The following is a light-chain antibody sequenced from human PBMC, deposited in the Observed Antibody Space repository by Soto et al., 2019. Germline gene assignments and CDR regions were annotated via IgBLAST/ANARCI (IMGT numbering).Light chain of an antibody. CDR1: SSDVGGYNY. CDR2: DVT. V-gene: IGLV2-11*01. CDR3: CSYAGAYKLF. J-gene: IGLJ2*01. Sequence: QSALTQPRSVSGSPGQSVTISCTGSSSDVGGYNYVSWYQQHPGKAPKLMIYDVTKRPSGVPDRFSGSKSGNTASLTISGLQAEDEASYYRCSYAGAYKLFFGGGTKVTVL.